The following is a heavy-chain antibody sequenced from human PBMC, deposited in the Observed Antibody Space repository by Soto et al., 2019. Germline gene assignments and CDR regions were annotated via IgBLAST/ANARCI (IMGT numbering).Heavy chain of an antibody. CDR2: ISGSGGST. CDR3: ARERLRQNWFDP. D-gene: IGHD4-17*01. V-gene: IGHV3-23*01. CDR1: GFTFSSYA. Sequence: EVQLLESGGGLVQPGGSLRLSCPASGFTFSSYAMSWVRQAPGKGLEWVSAISGSGGSTYYADSVKGRFTISRDNSKTTLYLQMNSLRAEDADVYYGARERLRQNWFDPWGQGTLVTVSS. J-gene: IGHJ5*02.